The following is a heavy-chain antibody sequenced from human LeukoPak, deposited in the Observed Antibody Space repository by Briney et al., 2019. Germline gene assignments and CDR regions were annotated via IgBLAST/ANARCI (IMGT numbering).Heavy chain of an antibody. Sequence: SETLSLTCTVSGGSISSYYWSWIRQSPGKGLRWIGCVHYSGSTNYNPSLESRVTISVDTSKNQFSLKLSSVTAADTAVYYCARHFGYYYYYDMDVWGQGTTVTVSS. CDR3: ARHFGYYYYYDMDV. J-gene: IGHJ6*02. D-gene: IGHD6-25*01. CDR1: GGSISSYY. CDR2: VHYSGST. V-gene: IGHV4-59*08.